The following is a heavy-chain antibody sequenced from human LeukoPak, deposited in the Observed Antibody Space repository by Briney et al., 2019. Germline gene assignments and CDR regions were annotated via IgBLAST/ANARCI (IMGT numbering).Heavy chain of an antibody. D-gene: IGHD5-24*01. V-gene: IGHV1-2*02. CDR3: ARALGEMNTIRGAFDI. Sequence: PNSGNTNYAQKFQGRVTVTRDTSINTAYMDLSSLRSDDTAVYYCARALGEMNTIRGAFDIWGQGTMVTVSS. CDR2: PNSGNT. J-gene: IGHJ3*02.